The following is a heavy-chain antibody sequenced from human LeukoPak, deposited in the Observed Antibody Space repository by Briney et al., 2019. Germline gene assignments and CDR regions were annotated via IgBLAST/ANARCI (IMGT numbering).Heavy chain of an antibody. Sequence: GGSLRLSCAASGFIFSPYAMSWVRQAPGKGLEWVSAISGSGGGTYYADSAKGRFTISRDNSKNTLYLQMNSLRAEDTAVYYCARDLDPVVRGVVPYWGQGTLVTVSS. V-gene: IGHV3-23*01. CDR2: ISGSGGGT. CDR1: GFIFSPYA. D-gene: IGHD3-10*01. CDR3: ARDLDPVVRGVVPY. J-gene: IGHJ4*02.